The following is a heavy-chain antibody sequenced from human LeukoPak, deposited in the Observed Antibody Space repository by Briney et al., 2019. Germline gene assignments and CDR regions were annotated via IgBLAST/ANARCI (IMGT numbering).Heavy chain of an antibody. CDR3: ATEITMVRGVIRGGPDH. Sequence: GGSLRLSCAASGFTFSSYAMHWVRQAPGKGLEWVAVISYDGSNKYYADSVKGRFTISRDNSKNTLYLQMNSLRAEDTAVYYCATEITMVRGVIRGGPDHWGQGTLVTVSS. V-gene: IGHV3-30-3*01. J-gene: IGHJ4*02. CDR1: GFTFSSYA. D-gene: IGHD3-10*01. CDR2: ISYDGSNK.